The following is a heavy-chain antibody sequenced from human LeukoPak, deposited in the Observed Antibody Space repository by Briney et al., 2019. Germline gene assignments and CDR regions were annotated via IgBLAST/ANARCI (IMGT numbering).Heavy chain of an antibody. Sequence: PGGSLTLSCAASGFTVSSNYMSWVRQAPGKGLEWVSVIYSGGSTYYADSVKGRFTISRDNSKNTLYLQMNSLRAEDTAVYYCVRDLLNYGMDYWGQGTLVTVSS. CDR1: GFTVSSNY. D-gene: IGHD4-17*01. CDR3: VRDLLNYGMDY. J-gene: IGHJ4*02. CDR2: IYSGGST. V-gene: IGHV3-53*01.